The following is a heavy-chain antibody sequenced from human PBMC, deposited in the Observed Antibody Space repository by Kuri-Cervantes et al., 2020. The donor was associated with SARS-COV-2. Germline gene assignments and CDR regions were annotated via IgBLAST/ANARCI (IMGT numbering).Heavy chain of an antibody. CDR1: GGSFSSYA. CDR2: IIPIVGVP. Sequence: SVKVSCKTSGGSFSSYAISWVRQAPGQGLEWMGRIIPIVGVPNYAQNFQGRVTITADTSTSTAYVELSSLRSEDTAVYHCARETSRTSGTGYYFDYWGRGTLVTVSS. V-gene: IGHV1-69*04. CDR3: ARETSRTSGTGYYFDY. J-gene: IGHJ4*02. D-gene: IGHD6-19*01.